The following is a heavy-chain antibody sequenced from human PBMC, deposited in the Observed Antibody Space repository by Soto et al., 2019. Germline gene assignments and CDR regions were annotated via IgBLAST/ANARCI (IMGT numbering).Heavy chain of an antibody. J-gene: IGHJ4*02. Sequence: PSETLSLTCTVSGGSISTRSYYWGWIRQPPGKGLEWIGSIYYGGSSHYNPSLKSRVTISVDTSKSQFSLNLSFVTAADTAVYYCARQGGYNECDYWGQGTLVTVSS. CDR1: GGSISTRSYY. D-gene: IGHD5-12*01. V-gene: IGHV4-39*01. CDR3: ARQGGYNECDY. CDR2: IYYGGSS.